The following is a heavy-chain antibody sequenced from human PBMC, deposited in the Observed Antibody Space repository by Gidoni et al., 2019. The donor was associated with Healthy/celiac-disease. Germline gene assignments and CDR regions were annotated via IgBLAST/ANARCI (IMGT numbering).Heavy chain of an antibody. CDR3: AKARRITMIVVVIADAFDI. D-gene: IGHD3-22*01. CDR1: GLTFDDYA. Sequence: EVQLVESGGGWVQPGRSLRLACPAAGLTFDDYAMHWVRQAPGKGLEWVSGISWNSVSIGYAYSVKGRFTISRDNAKISLYLQMNSLRAEDTALYYCAKARRITMIVVVIADAFDIWGQGTMVTVSS. CDR2: ISWNSVSI. V-gene: IGHV3-9*01. J-gene: IGHJ3*02.